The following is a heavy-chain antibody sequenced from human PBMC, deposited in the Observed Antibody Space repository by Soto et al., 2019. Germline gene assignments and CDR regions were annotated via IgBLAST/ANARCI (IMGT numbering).Heavy chain of an antibody. D-gene: IGHD3-10*01. CDR1: GFTFSSYA. V-gene: IGHV3-23*01. Sequence: GGSLRLSCAASGFTFSSYAMSWVRQAPGKGLEWVSAISGSGGSTYYADSVKGRFTISRDNSKNTLYLQMNSLRAEDTAVYYCAKLKPDYYGSGSYYPRQRLLYYYYGMDVWGQGTTVTVSS. CDR2: ISGSGGST. CDR3: AKLKPDYYGSGSYYPRQRLLYYYYGMDV. J-gene: IGHJ6*02.